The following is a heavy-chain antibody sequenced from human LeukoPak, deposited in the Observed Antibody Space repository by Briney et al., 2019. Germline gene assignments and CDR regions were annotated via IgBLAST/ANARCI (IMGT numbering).Heavy chain of an antibody. CDR3: AKDLLTTTWGYFDY. Sequence: TGGSLRLSCAASGFTFSKDWMHWVRQTPGKGLVWVSRINSDGSSTSYADSVKGRFAISRDNAKNTLYLQMNSLRAEDTAVYFCAKDLLTTTWGYFDYWGQGTLVTVSS. J-gene: IGHJ4*02. V-gene: IGHV3-74*01. CDR1: GFTFSKDW. D-gene: IGHD3-16*01. CDR2: INSDGSST.